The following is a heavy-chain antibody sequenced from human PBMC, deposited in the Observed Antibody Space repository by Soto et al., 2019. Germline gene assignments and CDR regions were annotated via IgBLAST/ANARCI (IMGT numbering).Heavy chain of an antibody. Sequence: KGRGWNFCSYGVSWERPKPGKGLEWMGRIDPSDSYTNYSPSFQGHVTISADKSISTAYLQWSSLKASDTAMYYCARHLVLSGSLGELHVDAFDIWGQGTMV. D-gene: IGHD3-10*01. CDR2: IDPSDSYT. V-gene: IGHV5-10-1*01. J-gene: IGHJ3*02. CDR3: ARHLVLSGSLGELHVDAFDI. CDR1: GWNFCSYG.